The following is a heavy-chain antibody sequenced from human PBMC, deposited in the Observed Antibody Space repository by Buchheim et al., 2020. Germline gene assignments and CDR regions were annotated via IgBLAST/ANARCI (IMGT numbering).Heavy chain of an antibody. CDR1: GFTFGSSA. CDR2: IWYDGSSQ. Sequence: QVQLVESGGGVVQPGRSLRLSCAASGFTFGSSAMHWVRQAPGKGLEWVAAIWYDGSSQYYSDSVRGRFTISRDISQNTLYLQMDSLRAEDTAMYYCAKVPRFDTWYFDLWGRGTL. CDR3: AKVPRFDTWYFDL. V-gene: IGHV3-33*06. J-gene: IGHJ2*01. D-gene: IGHD3-16*01.